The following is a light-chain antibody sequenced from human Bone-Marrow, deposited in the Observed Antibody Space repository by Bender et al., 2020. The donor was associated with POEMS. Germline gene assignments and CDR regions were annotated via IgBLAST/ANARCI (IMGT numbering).Light chain of an antibody. Sequence: FMLSQPPSVSESPGKTVSISCTRSSGSIASNYVQWYQQRPGSAPTTVIYEDKKRPSGVPDRFSGSIDISSKSASLTISGLQTEDEADYYCQTYDSRNLVVFGGGTKLTVL. V-gene: IGLV6-57*04. J-gene: IGLJ2*01. CDR2: EDK. CDR1: SGSIASNY. CDR3: QTYDSRNLVV.